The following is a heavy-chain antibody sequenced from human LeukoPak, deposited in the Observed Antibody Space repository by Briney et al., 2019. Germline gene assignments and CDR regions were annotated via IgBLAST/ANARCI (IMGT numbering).Heavy chain of an antibody. Sequence: ASVKVSCKASGYTFTTYAMHWVRQAPGQRLEWMEWINAGNGNTKYSQKFQGRVTITRDTSASTAYMELSSLRSEDTAVYYCARTYCSSTSCYNVDRWGQGTLVTVSS. CDR3: ARTYCSSTSCYNVDR. D-gene: IGHD2-2*02. CDR1: GYTFTTYA. V-gene: IGHV1-3*01. J-gene: IGHJ4*02. CDR2: INAGNGNT.